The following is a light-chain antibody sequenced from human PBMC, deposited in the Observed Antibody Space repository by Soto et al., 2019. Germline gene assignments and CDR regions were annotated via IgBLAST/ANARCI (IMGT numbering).Light chain of an antibody. V-gene: IGKV1-5*03. J-gene: IGKJ1*01. CDR1: QSISSW. CDR3: QNYNSYSEE. CDR2: KAS. Sequence: DIQMTPSPSTLSASVVYRVTITCRASQSISSWLAWYQQKPGKAPKLLIYKASTLKSGVPSRFSGSGSGTEFTLTISSLQPDDFATYYCQNYNSYSEEFGQGTKVDIK.